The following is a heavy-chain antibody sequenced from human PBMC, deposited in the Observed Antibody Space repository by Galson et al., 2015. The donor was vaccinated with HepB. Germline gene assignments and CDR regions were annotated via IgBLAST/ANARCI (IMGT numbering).Heavy chain of an antibody. D-gene: IGHD6-19*01. J-gene: IGHJ4*02. CDR3: ARIVPGFGWDALDN. CDR2: IAWADNK. Sequence: PTLVKPPQTLTLTCTLSGFSLSTSGLCVSWIRQPPGKALEWLALIAWADNKFYRTSLKTRLTISKDSSKNQVVLRITNMDPVDTATYFCARIVPGFGWDALDNWVQGTLVTVSS. V-gene: IGHV2-70*01. CDR1: GFSLSTSGLC.